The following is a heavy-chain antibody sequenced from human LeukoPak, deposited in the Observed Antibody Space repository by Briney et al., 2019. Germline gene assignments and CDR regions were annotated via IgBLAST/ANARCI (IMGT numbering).Heavy chain of an antibody. CDR3: ARDLAVAGY. D-gene: IGHD6-19*01. J-gene: IGHJ4*02. V-gene: IGHV3-11*01. Sequence: GGSLRLSCAASGFTFSNYYMAWIRQAPVKGLEWVSYITDSGGSKYYADSVKGRFTISRDNAENSLYLQMNNLRAEDTAVYYCARDLAVAGYWGQGTLVTVSS. CDR1: GFTFSNYY. CDR2: ITDSGGSK.